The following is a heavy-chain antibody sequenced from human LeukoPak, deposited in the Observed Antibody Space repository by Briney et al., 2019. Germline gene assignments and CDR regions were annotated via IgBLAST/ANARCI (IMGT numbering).Heavy chain of an antibody. CDR3: ARDLLYSGYDSGFDY. J-gene: IGHJ4*02. Sequence: GASVKVSCKASGGTFSSYAISWGRQAPGQGLEWMGRIIPILGIANYAQKFQGRVTITADKSTSTAYMELSSLRSEDTAVYYCARDLLYSGYDSGFDYWGQGTLVTVSS. CDR2: IIPILGIA. V-gene: IGHV1-69*04. D-gene: IGHD5-12*01. CDR1: GGTFSSYA.